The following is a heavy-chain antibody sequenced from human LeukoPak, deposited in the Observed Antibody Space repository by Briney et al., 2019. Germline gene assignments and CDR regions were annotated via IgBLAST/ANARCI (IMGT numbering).Heavy chain of an antibody. Sequence: GRSLRLSCAASGFTFSSYEMNWVRQAPGKGLEWVSYISSSDTTIYYADFVKGRFTISRDNAKNSLYLQMNSLRAEDTAVYYCARVGVVVAATGNLWFDPWGQGTLVTVSS. CDR1: GFTFSSYE. V-gene: IGHV3-48*03. D-gene: IGHD2-15*01. CDR2: ISSSDTTI. CDR3: ARVGVVVAATGNLWFDP. J-gene: IGHJ5*02.